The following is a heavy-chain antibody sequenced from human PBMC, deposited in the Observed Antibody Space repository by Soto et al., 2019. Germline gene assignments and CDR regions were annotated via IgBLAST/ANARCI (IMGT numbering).Heavy chain of an antibody. V-gene: IGHV5-51*01. CDR3: ARGPVGGCSGGSCYFPYYYYGMDV. Sequence: PGESVKISFKGSGYSFTSYWIGWVRQMPGKGLEWMGIIYPGDSDTRYSPSFQGQVTISADKSISTAYLQWSSLKASDTAMYYCARGPVGGCSGGSCYFPYYYYGMDVWGQGTTVTVSS. D-gene: IGHD2-15*01. J-gene: IGHJ6*02. CDR1: GYSFTSYW. CDR2: IYPGDSDT.